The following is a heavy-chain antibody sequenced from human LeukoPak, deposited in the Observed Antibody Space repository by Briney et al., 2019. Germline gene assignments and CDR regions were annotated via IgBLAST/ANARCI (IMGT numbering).Heavy chain of an antibody. CDR3: ARLQQLAPGAFDI. CDR2: IWYDGTTK. D-gene: IGHD6-13*01. Sequence: GSLRLSCAASGFTFTTIGMHWVRQAPGKGLEWVAVIWYDGTTKYYADSVKGRFTISRDTSKNILFLQMDSLRAEDTALYYCARLQQLAPGAFDIWGQGTMVTVSS. CDR1: GFTFTTIG. V-gene: IGHV3-33*01. J-gene: IGHJ3*02.